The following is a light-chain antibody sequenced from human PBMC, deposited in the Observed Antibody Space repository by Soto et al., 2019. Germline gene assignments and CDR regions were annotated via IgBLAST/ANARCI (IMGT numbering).Light chain of an antibody. J-gene: IGKJ1*01. Sequence: DIVMTQSPDSLAVSLGEMATINCKSSQSVLHSFNDKNFLTWYQQKPGQAPKLLIYWASTRDSGVPDRFSGSGSGTDFTPTISSLQAEDVAGYSCHQYSSAPWTFGQGTKVEIK. V-gene: IGKV4-1*01. CDR3: HQYSSAPWT. CDR1: QSVLHSFNDKNF. CDR2: WAS.